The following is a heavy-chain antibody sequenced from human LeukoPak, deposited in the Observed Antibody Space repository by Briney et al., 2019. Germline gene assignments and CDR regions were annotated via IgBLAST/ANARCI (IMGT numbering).Heavy chain of an antibody. CDR1: GFTFSSYW. D-gene: IGHD6-6*01. Sequence: GGSLRLSCAASGFTFSSYWMHWVRQAPGKGLVWVLRINTDGSSTSYADSVKGRFTISRDNAKNTLYLQMNSLRAEDTAVYYCARDQYSSSSDFDYWGQGTLVTVSS. J-gene: IGHJ4*02. CDR2: INTDGSST. CDR3: ARDQYSSSSDFDY. V-gene: IGHV3-74*01.